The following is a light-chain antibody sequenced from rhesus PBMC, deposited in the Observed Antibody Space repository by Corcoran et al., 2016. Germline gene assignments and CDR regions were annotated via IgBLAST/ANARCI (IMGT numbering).Light chain of an antibody. CDR2: EVN. CDR1: SSDIGPYNY. V-gene: IGLV2-32*02. CDR3: SSYAGSDTFV. J-gene: IGLJ6*01. Sequence: ALTQPRSVSGSPGQSVTISCTGTSSDIGPYNYVSWYQQDPGTAPKLMISEVNKRSSGVSDRFSGSKSGNTASLTISGLQAEDEADYYCSSYAGSDTFVFGSGTKLTVL.